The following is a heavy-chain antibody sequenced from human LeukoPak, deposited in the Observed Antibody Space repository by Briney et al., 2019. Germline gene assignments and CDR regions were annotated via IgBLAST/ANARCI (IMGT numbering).Heavy chain of an antibody. Sequence: PGGSLRLSCAASGFTVSSNYMSWVRQAPGKGLEWVSVIYSGGSTYYADSVKGRFTISRDNAKNSLYLQMNSLRAEDTAVYHCARLGPYAHNTFDIWGLGTMVTVSS. V-gene: IGHV3-53*01. CDR2: IYSGGST. J-gene: IGHJ3*02. CDR1: GFTVSSNY. CDR3: ARLGPYAHNTFDI. D-gene: IGHD2-2*01.